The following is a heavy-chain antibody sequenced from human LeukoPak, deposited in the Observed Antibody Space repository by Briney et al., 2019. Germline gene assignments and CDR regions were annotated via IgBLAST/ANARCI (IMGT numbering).Heavy chain of an antibody. CDR2: IVVGSGNT. V-gene: IGHV1-58*01. D-gene: IGHD4-11*01. J-gene: IGHJ4*02. Sequence: SVKVSCKASGFSFATSAVQWVRQARGQRLEWIGWIVVGSGNTNYAQKFRERVTITRDTSTSTAYLELSSLRSEDTAVYFCAADLPYSNYGPLDYWGQGTLVTASS. CDR3: AADLPYSNYGPLDY. CDR1: GFSFATSA.